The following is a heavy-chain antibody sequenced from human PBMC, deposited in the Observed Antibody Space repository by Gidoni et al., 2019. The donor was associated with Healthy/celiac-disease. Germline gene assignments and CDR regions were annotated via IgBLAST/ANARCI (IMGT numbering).Heavy chain of an antibody. CDR2: ISYDGSNK. CDR3: ARDPGGIQLWPFDY. V-gene: IGHV3-30-3*01. Sequence: QVQLVESGGGVVQPERSRRLSWEASGSPFSSYAMHWVRHAPGKGLECVAVISYDGSNKYYADSVKGRFTISRDNSKNTLYLQMNSLRAEDTAVYYCARDPGGIQLWPFDYWGQGTLVTVSS. J-gene: IGHJ4*02. D-gene: IGHD5-18*01. CDR1: GSPFSSYA.